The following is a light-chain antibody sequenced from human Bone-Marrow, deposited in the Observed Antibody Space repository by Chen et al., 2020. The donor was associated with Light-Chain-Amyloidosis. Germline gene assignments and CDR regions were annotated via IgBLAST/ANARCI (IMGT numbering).Light chain of an antibody. Sequence: SDVLTQPSSVSVAPGQTATIDCGGNNIGSTSVYWYQQTPGQAPLLVVYDDSDRPSGIPERLSGSNSGNTATLTISRVEAGDVADYYCQVWDRRSDRPVFGGGTKLTVL. CDR1: NIGSTS. CDR3: QVWDRRSDRPV. V-gene: IGLV3-21*02. J-gene: IGLJ3*02. CDR2: DDS.